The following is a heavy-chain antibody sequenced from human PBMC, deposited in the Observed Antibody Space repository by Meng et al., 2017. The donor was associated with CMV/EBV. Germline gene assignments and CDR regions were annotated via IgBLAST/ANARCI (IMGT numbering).Heavy chain of an antibody. V-gene: IGHV4-34*01. D-gene: IGHD6-13*01. CDR2: INHSGST. CDR1: GGSFSGYY. J-gene: IGHJ5*02. CDR3: ARGIAAAGEHHGP. Sequence: GSLRLSYAVYGGSFSGYYWSWIRQPPGKGLEWIGEINHSGSTNYNPSLKSRVTISVDTSKNQFSLKLSSVTAADTAVYYCARGIAAAGEHHGPWGQGTLVTVSS.